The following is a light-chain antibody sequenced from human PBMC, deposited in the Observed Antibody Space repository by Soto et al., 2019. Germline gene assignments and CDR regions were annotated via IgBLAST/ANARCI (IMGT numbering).Light chain of an antibody. Sequence: DIQMTQSPSTLPASVGDIVTITCRANQSISTWLAWYQQKPGKAPNLMIYKAYRLETGVPSRFRGSGSGTEFTLTINFLQPDDFATYYCQQHNSYSPLTCGGGTKVDIK. CDR3: QQHNSYSPLT. CDR1: QSISTW. J-gene: IGKJ4*01. V-gene: IGKV1-5*03. CDR2: KAY.